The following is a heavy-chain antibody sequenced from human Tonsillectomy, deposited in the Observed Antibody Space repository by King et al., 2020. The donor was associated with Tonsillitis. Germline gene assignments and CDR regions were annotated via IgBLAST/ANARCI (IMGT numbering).Heavy chain of an antibody. CDR1: GFIFDSYA. D-gene: IGHD3-10*01. V-gene: IGHV3-23*04. CDR2: ISGSGSRT. Sequence: VQLVESGGGLVRPGGSLRLSCAASGFIFDSYAMTWVRQAPGKGLEWVSAISGSGSRTYHADSVKGRFTISRDNSRNTLYLQMNSLRVDDTAVYHCAKRDRFGGLNDSDYWGQGTLVTVSS. J-gene: IGHJ4*02. CDR3: AKRDRFGGLNDSDY.